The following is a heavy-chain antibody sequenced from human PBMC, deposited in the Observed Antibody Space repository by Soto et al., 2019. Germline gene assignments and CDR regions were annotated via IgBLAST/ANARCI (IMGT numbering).Heavy chain of an antibody. Sequence: GGSLRLSCAASGFTFSSYAMHWVRQAPGKGLEWVAVISYDGSNKYYADSVKGRFTISRDNSKNTLYLQMNSLRAEDTAVYYCARDQGLIIDILTGWSYYYYGMDVWGQGTTVTVSS. D-gene: IGHD3-9*01. CDR2: ISYDGSNK. J-gene: IGHJ6*02. CDR1: GFTFSSYA. V-gene: IGHV3-30-3*01. CDR3: ARDQGLIIDILTGWSYYYYGMDV.